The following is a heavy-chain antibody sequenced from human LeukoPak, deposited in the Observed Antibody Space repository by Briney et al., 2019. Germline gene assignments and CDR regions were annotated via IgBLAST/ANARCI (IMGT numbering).Heavy chain of an antibody. V-gene: IGHV3-30*18. J-gene: IGHJ3*02. CDR1: GFTFSSYG. D-gene: IGHD5-24*01. CDR3: AKFQGGYNVGDAFDM. Sequence: PGGSLRLSCAASGFTFSSYGMHWVRQAPGKGLEWLAIISYDGSNKFYADSVKGRFTISRDNSKNTLYLQMNSLTAEDTAVYYCAKFQGGYNVGDAFDMWGQGTMVTVSS. CDR2: ISYDGSNK.